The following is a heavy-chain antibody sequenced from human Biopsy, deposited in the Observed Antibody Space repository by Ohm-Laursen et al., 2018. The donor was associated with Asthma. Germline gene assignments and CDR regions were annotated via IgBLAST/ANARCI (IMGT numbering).Heavy chain of an antibody. Sequence: SLRLSCTASGFRFDDCAMYWVRQAPGKGLEWVAGISWNSGNIGYAVSVKGRFIVSRDNVKNSLYLQMNSLRAEDTALYYCAKDMGAGGNDPDSFIGYYCMDVWGQGTTVTVSS. J-gene: IGHJ6*02. V-gene: IGHV3-9*01. CDR2: ISWNSGNI. CDR1: GFRFDDCA. CDR3: AKDMGAGGNDPDSFIGYYCMDV. D-gene: IGHD3-16*01.